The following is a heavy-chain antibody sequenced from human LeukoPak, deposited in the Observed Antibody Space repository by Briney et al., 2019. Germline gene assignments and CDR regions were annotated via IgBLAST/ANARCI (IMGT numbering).Heavy chain of an antibody. CDR2: IFYSGRT. CDR3: ASSPHLGDNWLDP. Sequence: TSGTLSLTCAVSGGSISSSNWWTWVRQSPGKGLDWIGEIFYSGRTNYNPSLKSRVTMSVDESMNPFSLKLTSVTAADTAVYYCASSPHLGDNWLDPWGQGTLVTVSS. CDR1: GGSISSSNW. D-gene: IGHD1-26*01. V-gene: IGHV4-4*02. J-gene: IGHJ5*02.